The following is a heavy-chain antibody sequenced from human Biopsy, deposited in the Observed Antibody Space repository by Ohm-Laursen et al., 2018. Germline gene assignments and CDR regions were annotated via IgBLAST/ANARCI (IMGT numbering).Heavy chain of an antibody. Sequence: ASVKVSCKAPGGTFSNYGVNWVRQAPGQGLEWLGGNIPILGTGNYAQKFQDRVTVAVDTSTSTATMELRSLRSDDTAVYYCATKLTGYFHHWGQGTLVTVSS. CDR2: NIPILGTG. CDR1: GGTFSNYG. J-gene: IGHJ1*01. V-gene: IGHV1-69*06. CDR3: ATKLTGYFHH. D-gene: IGHD3-9*01.